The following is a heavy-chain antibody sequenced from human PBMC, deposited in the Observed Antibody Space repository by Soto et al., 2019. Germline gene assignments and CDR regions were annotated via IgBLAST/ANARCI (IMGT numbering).Heavy chain of an antibody. CDR1: GGSISSYY. D-gene: IGHD3-10*01. CDR2: IYYSGST. V-gene: IGHV4-59*08. J-gene: IGHJ5*02. Sequence: PSETLSLTCTVPGGSISSYYWSWIRQPPGKGLEWIGYIYYSGSTNYNPSLKSRVTISVDTSKNQFSLKLNSMTAADTAVYYCARVGVLLWFGESNWFDPWGQGTLVTVSS. CDR3: ARVGVLLWFGESNWFDP.